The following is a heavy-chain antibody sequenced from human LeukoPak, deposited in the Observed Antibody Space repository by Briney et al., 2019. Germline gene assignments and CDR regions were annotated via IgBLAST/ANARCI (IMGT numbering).Heavy chain of an antibody. V-gene: IGHV4-30-4*01. D-gene: IGHD2-2*03. Sequence: PSETLSLTCTVSGGSISSGDYYWSWIRQPPGKGLEWIGYIYYSGSTYYNPSLKSRVTISVDTSKNQFSLKPSSVTAADTAVYYCARDYGYCSSTSCYDTFDYWGQGTLVTVSS. CDR1: GGSISSGDYY. CDR2: IYYSGST. CDR3: ARDYGYCSSTSCYDTFDY. J-gene: IGHJ4*02.